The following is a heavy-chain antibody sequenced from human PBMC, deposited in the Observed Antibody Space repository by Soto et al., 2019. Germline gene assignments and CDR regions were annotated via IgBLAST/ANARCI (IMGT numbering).Heavy chain of an antibody. CDR2: IYYNGST. CDR1: GGSISSGGNY. Sequence: QVQLQESGPGLVKSSQTLSLTCAVSGGSISSGGNYWSWIRQHPGKGLEWIGYIYYNGSTYYTPSLNTRVTISVDTSKNQCSLKLNSVTAADTAVYYCARARMVRGVIYYYGMDVWGQGTTVTVSS. D-gene: IGHD3-10*01. CDR3: ARARMVRGVIYYYGMDV. V-gene: IGHV4-31*11. J-gene: IGHJ6*02.